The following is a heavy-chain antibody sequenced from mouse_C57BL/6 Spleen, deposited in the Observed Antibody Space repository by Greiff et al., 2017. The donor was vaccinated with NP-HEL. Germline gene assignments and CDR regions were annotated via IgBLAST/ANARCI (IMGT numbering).Heavy chain of an antibody. CDR3: AKTGDAMDY. V-gene: IGHV1-26*01. Sequence: VQLQQSGPELVKPGASVKISCKASGYTFTDYYMNWVKQSHGQSLEWIGDINPNNGGTSYNQKFKGKATLTVDKSSSTAYMELRSLTSEDSAVYYCAKTGDAMDYWGQGTSVTVSS. D-gene: IGHD4-1*01. CDR1: GYTFTDYY. CDR2: INPNNGGT. J-gene: IGHJ4*01.